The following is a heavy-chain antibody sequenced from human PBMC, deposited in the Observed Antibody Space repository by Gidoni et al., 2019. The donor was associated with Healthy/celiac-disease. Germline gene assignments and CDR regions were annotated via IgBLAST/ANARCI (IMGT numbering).Heavy chain of an antibody. CDR1: GGSISSYY. CDR2: IYYSGST. V-gene: IGHV4-59*01. CDR3: ARDRTVTYVPPLWYFDL. Sequence: QVQLQESGPGLVKPSETLSLTCTVSGGSISSYYWSWIRQPPGKGLEWIGYIYYSGSTNYNPSLKSRVTISVDTSKNQFSLKLSSVTAADTAVYYCARDRTVTYVPPLWYFDLWGRGTLVTVSS. J-gene: IGHJ2*01. D-gene: IGHD4-17*01.